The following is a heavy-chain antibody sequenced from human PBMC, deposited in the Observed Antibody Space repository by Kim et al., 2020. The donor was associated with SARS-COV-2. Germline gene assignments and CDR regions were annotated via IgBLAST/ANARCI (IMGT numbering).Heavy chain of an antibody. Sequence: GGSLRLSCAASGFTFSSYGMHWVRQAPGKGLEWVAVISYDGSNKYYADSVKGRFTISRDNSKNTLYLQMNSLRAEDTAVYYCAKGGDAGYYDFWSGYYSGRIDYYYGMDVWGQGTTVTVSS. CDR3: AKGGDAGYYDFWSGYYSGRIDYYYGMDV. D-gene: IGHD3-3*01. CDR1: GFTFSSYG. CDR2: ISYDGSNK. V-gene: IGHV3-30*18. J-gene: IGHJ6*02.